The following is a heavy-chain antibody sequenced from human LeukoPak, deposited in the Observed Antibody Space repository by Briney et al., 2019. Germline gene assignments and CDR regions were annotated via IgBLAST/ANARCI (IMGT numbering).Heavy chain of an antibody. Sequence: SETLSLTCTVSGDSISTYYWGWIRQPPAQGLEWIGYIYYSGSTNYNPSPPSRVTISVDTSKNQFSLRLSSVTAADTAVYYCARGSVGASTDYYYYYMDVWGKGTTVTVSS. CDR1: GDSISTYY. J-gene: IGHJ6*03. D-gene: IGHD1-26*01. CDR3: ARGSVGASTDYYYYYMDV. V-gene: IGHV4-59*01. CDR2: IYYSGST.